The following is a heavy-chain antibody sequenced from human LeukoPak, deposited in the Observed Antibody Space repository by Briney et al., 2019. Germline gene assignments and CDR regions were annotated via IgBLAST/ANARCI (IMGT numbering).Heavy chain of an antibody. CDR3: ARTRLGTSTSFYFDL. D-gene: IGHD1-26*01. Sequence: PGGSLRLSCAASEFIFSDYDMHWVSQAPGKGLEWVALIRYDGRSEYYSGHMQGRFTISRDNSRNNLFLNMNNLGPEDTAVYFCARTRLGTSTSFYFDLWGQGTLVTVSS. V-gene: IGHV3-30*02. CDR1: EFIFSDYD. CDR2: IRYDGRSE. J-gene: IGHJ4*02.